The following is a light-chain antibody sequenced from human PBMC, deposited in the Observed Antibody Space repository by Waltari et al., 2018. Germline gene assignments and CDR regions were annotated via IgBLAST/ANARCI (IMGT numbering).Light chain of an antibody. CDR1: FLTKEY. J-gene: IGLJ2*01. Sequence: SYGLTHPPSVPVSPGQTARITCSGDFLTKEYGYWYQQNPARAPVVVIFKDTERPPGIPERFSGSGSGKTVTLTITGVQAEDEADYYCQSTDTIGTTVVFGGGTRLIAL. CDR2: KDT. V-gene: IGLV3-25*03. CDR3: QSTDTIGTTVV.